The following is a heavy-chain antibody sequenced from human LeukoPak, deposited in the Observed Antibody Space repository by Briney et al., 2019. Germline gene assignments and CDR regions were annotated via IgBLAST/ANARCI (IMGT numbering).Heavy chain of an antibody. D-gene: IGHD3-3*01. V-gene: IGHV1-18*01. CDR1: GYTFTSYG. CDR3: ARDGGDYDFWGGYLIPYYYYVDV. CDR2: ISAYNGNT. Sequence: GASVKVSCKASGYTFTSYGISWVRQAPGQGLEWMGWISAYNGNTNYAQKLQGRVTMTTDTSTSTAYMELRSLRSDDTAVYYCARDGGDYDFWGGYLIPYYYYVDVWGKGTTVTVSS. J-gene: IGHJ6*03.